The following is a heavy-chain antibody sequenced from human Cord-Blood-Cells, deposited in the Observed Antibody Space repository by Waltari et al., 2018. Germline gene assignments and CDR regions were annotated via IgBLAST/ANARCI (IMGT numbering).Heavy chain of an antibody. CDR3: ARMGIAAAGTVWFGP. CDR2: IYTRGST. V-gene: IGHV4-4*07. CDR1: GGSISSYY. D-gene: IGHD6-13*01. Sequence: QVQLQESGPGLVKPSETLSLTCTVSGGSISSYYWSWIRQPAGKGLEWIGRIYTRGSTYDNTTLNSRAPMSVDSSNNQFSLKLSPVTAADTAVYYCARMGIAAAGTVWFGPWGQGTLVTVSS. J-gene: IGHJ5*02.